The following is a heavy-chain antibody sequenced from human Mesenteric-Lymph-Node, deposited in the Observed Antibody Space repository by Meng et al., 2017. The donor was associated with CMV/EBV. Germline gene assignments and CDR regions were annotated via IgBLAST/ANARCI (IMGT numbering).Heavy chain of an antibody. V-gene: IGHV3-30*03. D-gene: IGHD5-12*01. Sequence: GGSLRLSCAVYGGSFSGYYWSWIRQAPGKGLEWVAVISHEGNNKLNGDSVKGRFTVSRDNSRNTLFLEMNSLRPEDTAVYYCARDRYSNYSPCLDYWGQGTLVTVSS. CDR2: ISHEGNNK. CDR3: ARDRYSNYSPCLDY. J-gene: IGHJ4*02. CDR1: GGSFSGYY.